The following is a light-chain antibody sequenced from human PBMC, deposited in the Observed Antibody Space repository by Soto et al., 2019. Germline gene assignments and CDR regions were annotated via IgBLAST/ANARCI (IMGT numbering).Light chain of an antibody. CDR1: QSINY. J-gene: IGKJ4*01. Sequence: DIQMTQSPSSLSASVGDRVTITCRASQSINYLNWYQQESGKAPKLLIYATYNLQSGVPSRFSGSGSGTVFTLTISDLQREDFATYYCQQSDRTPLTFGGGTKVEI. CDR2: ATY. CDR3: QQSDRTPLT. V-gene: IGKV1-39*01.